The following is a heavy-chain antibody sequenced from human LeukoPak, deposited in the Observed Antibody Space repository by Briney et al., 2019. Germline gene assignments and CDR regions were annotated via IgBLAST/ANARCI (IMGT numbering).Heavy chain of an antibody. D-gene: IGHD3-22*01. V-gene: IGHV4-61*01. CDR1: GDSFSGISFY. Sequence: PSETLSLTCTVSGDSFSGISFYWSWIRQPPGKGLQYIGYIQYSGSTNYNPSRKSRITISVYTDKNQFSLKLSSVTAADTAVYYCARYYDSSGYWSTPHFDYWGQGTLVTVSS. CDR2: IQYSGST. J-gene: IGHJ4*02. CDR3: ARYYDSSGYWSTPHFDY.